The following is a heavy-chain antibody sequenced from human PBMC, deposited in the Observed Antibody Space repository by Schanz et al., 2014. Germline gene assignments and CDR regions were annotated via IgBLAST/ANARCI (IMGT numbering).Heavy chain of an antibody. Sequence: EVQLVESGGGLVKPGGSLRLSCEASEFTFSSYKMNWVRQAPGKGLEWVSAISGSGGSTYYADSVKGRFTISRDNSENTLYLQMNSVSADDTAVFYCAKGMGYCSGGTCYDYYYYGLDVWGQGTTVTVSS. D-gene: IGHD2-15*01. CDR3: AKGMGYCSGGTCYDYYYYGLDV. CDR1: EFTFSSYK. J-gene: IGHJ6*02. CDR2: ISGSGGST. V-gene: IGHV3-23*04.